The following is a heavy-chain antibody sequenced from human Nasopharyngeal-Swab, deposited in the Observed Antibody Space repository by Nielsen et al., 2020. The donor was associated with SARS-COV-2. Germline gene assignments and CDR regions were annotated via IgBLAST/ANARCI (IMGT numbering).Heavy chain of an antibody. V-gene: IGHV3-74*01. CDR1: GFTFSSYW. CDR2: INSDGSST. Sequence: GESLKISCAASGFTFSSYWMHWVRQAPGKGLVWVSRINSDGSSTSYADSVKGRFTISRDNAKNTLYLQMNSLRAEDTAVYYCARDQDFDWSFDYWGQGTLATVSS. D-gene: IGHD3-9*01. CDR3: ARDQDFDWSFDY. J-gene: IGHJ4*02.